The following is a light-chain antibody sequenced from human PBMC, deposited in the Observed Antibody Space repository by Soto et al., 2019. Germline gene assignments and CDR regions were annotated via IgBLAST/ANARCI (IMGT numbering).Light chain of an antibody. Sequence: DIVLTHAPATLSMSPGEGATLSCRASQSVGTSLAWYQQKPGQAPRLLIYDASSRATGIPARFTGSGSGTDFTLTISSLEPDDFAVYYCQQRKSLTFGPGTKVDIK. V-gene: IGKV3-11*01. CDR2: DAS. J-gene: IGKJ3*01. CDR3: QQRKSLT. CDR1: QSVGTS.